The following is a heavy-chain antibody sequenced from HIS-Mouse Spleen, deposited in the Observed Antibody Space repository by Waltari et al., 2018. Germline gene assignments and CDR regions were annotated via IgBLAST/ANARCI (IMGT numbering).Heavy chain of an antibody. D-gene: IGHD6-13*01. J-gene: IGHJ2*01. CDR1: GGSISSSSYY. Sequence: QLQLQESGPGLVKPSETLSLPCTVSGGSISSSSYYWGWRRQPPGKGLEWIGSIYYSGSTDYNPSLKSRVTISVDTSKNQFSLKLSSVTAADTAVYYCAREIPYSSSWYDWYFDLWGRGTLVTVSS. CDR3: AREIPYSSSWYDWYFDL. CDR2: IYYSGST. V-gene: IGHV4-39*07.